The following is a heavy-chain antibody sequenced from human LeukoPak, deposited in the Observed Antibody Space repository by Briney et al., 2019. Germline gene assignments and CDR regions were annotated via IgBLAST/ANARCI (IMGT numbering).Heavy chain of an antibody. J-gene: IGHJ4*02. CDR3: ASGYSNYGGIFDY. D-gene: IGHD4-11*01. CDR2: IYYSGST. CDR1: GGSFSSYY. V-gene: IGHV4-59*01. Sequence: SETLSLTCAVYGGSFSSYYWSWIRQPPGKGLEWIGYIYYSGSTNYNPSLKSRVTISVDTSKNQFSLKLSSVTAADTAAYYCASGYSNYGGIFDYWGQGTLVTVSS.